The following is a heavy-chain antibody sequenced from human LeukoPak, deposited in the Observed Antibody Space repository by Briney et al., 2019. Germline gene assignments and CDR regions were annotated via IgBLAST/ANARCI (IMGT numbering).Heavy chain of an antibody. V-gene: IGHV3-33*07. J-gene: IGHJ4*02. CDR2: IRYDGNNK. D-gene: IGHD3-22*01. CDR3: ARAYYSDITDYPYIGY. CDR1: AFTVGKYG. Sequence: PGGSLRLSCAAAAFTVGKYGRDRARQAPGKGLEWVAVIRYDGNNKFYVDSVRGRFTISRDNSKNTLYLQMNSLRAEDTAVYDSARAYYSDITDYPYIGYWGQGVLVTVSS.